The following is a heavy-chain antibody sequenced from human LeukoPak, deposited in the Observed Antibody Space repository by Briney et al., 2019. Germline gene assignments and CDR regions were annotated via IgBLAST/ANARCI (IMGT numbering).Heavy chain of an antibody. CDR3: ARARYGGRFDY. V-gene: IGHV4-61*02. CDR1: GGLISSGSYY. D-gene: IGHD4-17*01. Sequence: SETLSLTCTVSGGLISSGSYYWGWIRQPAGKGLGWIGRIYTSGSTNYNPSLKRRVTISVDTSKNQFSLKLSSVTAADTAVYYCARARYGGRFDYWGQGTLVTVSS. J-gene: IGHJ4*02. CDR2: IYTSGST.